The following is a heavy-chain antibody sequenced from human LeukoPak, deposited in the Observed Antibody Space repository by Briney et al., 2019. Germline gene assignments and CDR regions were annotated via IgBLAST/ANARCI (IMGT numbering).Heavy chain of an antibody. CDR1: GGSISSYY. Sequence: KPSETLSLTCTVSGGSISSYYWSWIRQPPGKGLEWIGYIYYSGSPNYNPSLKSRLTISVDTSKNQFSLKLSSVTAADTAVYYCARAKCSGGSCYPRGAFDIWGQGTMVTVSS. CDR2: IYYSGSP. CDR3: ARAKCSGGSCYPRGAFDI. J-gene: IGHJ3*02. D-gene: IGHD2-15*01. V-gene: IGHV4-59*01.